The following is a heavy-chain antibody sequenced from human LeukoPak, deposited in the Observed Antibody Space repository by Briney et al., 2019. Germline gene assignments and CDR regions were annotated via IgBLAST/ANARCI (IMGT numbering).Heavy chain of an antibody. Sequence: GRSLRLSCAASGFTFSSYGMHWVRQAPGKGLEWVAVIWYDGSNKYYADSVKGRFTISRDNSKNTLYLQMNSLRAEDTAVYYCARDSGPSIAVAGTPSWFDPWGQGTLVTVSS. V-gene: IGHV3-33*01. CDR2: IWYDGSNK. CDR1: GFTFSSYG. J-gene: IGHJ5*02. CDR3: ARDSGPSIAVAGTPSWFDP. D-gene: IGHD6-19*01.